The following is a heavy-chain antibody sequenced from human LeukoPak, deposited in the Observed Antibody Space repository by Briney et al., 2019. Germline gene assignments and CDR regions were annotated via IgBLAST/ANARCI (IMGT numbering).Heavy chain of an antibody. J-gene: IGHJ6*02. V-gene: IGHV3-30*03. CDR2: IEYDGSNI. CDR1: GFTFSTYG. CDR3: VRGWRIMDV. D-gene: IGHD5-24*01. Sequence: GGSLRLSCAASGFTFSTYGMHWVRQAPGKGLEWVAVIEYDGSNIHYTDSVKGRSTISRDNSKNTVYLQISSLRGEDTAMYYCVRGWRIMDVWGQGTTVTVSS.